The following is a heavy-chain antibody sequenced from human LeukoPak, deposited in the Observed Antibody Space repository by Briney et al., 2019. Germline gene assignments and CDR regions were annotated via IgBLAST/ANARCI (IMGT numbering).Heavy chain of an antibody. CDR1: GGSISTGGYY. CDR3: ARGAKTSGSYLVY. CDR2: ISHSGST. Sequence: SQTLSLTCTVSGGSISTGGYYWHWIRQPPGKVLEWIGYISHSGSTYYNPSLKSRVTISADRSNNQFSLNLNSVTAADTAVYYCARGAKTSGSYLVYWGQGTLVTVSS. V-gene: IGHV4-30-2*01. J-gene: IGHJ4*02. D-gene: IGHD1-26*01.